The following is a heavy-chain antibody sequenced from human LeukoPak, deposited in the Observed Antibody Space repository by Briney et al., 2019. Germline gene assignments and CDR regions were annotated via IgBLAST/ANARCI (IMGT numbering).Heavy chain of an antibody. J-gene: IGHJ3*02. CDR3: AASNFWSASYAPDAFDI. Sequence: SETLSLTCTVSGGSISSYYWSWIRQPPGKGLEWIGYIYYSGSTNYNPSLKSRVTISVDTSKNQFSLKLSSVTAADTAVYYCAASNFWSASYAPDAFDIWGQGTMVRVSS. CDR1: GGSISSYY. D-gene: IGHD3-3*01. V-gene: IGHV4-59*08. CDR2: IYYSGST.